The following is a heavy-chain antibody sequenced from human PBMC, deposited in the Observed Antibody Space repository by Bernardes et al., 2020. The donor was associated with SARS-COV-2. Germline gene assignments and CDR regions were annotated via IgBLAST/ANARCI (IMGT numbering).Heavy chain of an antibody. V-gene: IGHV4-59*01. CDR2: ILYSDTT. J-gene: IGHJ2*01. CDR3: ARIYSNSEWYFDL. D-gene: IGHD4-4*01. CDR1: GVSITGYY. Sequence: SETLSLTCTVSGVSITGYYWNWLRQAPGKGLEWIGYILYSDTTNYNPSFKGRLSMSLDASRNQFSLKLTSLTAADTAIYYCARIYSNSEWYFDLWVRGTPVTV.